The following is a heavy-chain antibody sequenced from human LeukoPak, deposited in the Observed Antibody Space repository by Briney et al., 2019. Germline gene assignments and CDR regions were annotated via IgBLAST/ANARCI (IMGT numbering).Heavy chain of an antibody. CDR1: GFTFSSYG. CDR2: IRYDGSNK. CDR3: ARGGVGATTYVWFDP. J-gene: IGHJ5*02. D-gene: IGHD1-26*01. V-gene: IGHV3-30*02. Sequence: TGGSLRLSCAASGFTFSSYGMHWVRQAPGKGLEWVAFIRYDGSNKYYTDSVKGRFTISRDNSKNTLYLQMNSLRSEDTAVYYCARGGVGATTYVWFDPWGQGTLVTVSS.